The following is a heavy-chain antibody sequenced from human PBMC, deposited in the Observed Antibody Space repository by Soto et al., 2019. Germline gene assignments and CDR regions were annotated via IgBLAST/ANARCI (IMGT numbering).Heavy chain of an antibody. V-gene: IGHV4-59*13. J-gene: IGHJ6*02. CDR2: IYYSGST. Sequence: QVQLQESGPGLVKPSETLSLTCTVSGGSISSYYWCWIRQPPGKGLEWIGYIYYSGSTNYNPALKSRVTISVDTSKNQFSLKLSSVTAADTAVYYCARGQIVVGPAAPYYYYYGMDVWGQGTTVTVSS. CDR1: GGSISSYY. CDR3: ARGQIVVGPAAPYYYYYGMDV. D-gene: IGHD2-2*01.